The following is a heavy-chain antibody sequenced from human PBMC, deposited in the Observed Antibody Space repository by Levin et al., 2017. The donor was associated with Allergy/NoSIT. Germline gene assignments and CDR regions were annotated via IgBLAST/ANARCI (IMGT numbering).Heavy chain of an antibody. CDR1: GFTFSSYS. Sequence: PSETLSLTCAASGFTFSSYSMNWVRQAPGKGLEWVSSISGSSSYIYYADSVKGRFTISRDNAKNSLYLQMNSLRADDTAVYYCTRNSVVTAIPGNDAFDFWGQGTMVTVSS. J-gene: IGHJ3*01. D-gene: IGHD2-21*02. V-gene: IGHV3-21*01. CDR2: ISGSSSYI. CDR3: TRNSVVTAIPGNDAFDF.